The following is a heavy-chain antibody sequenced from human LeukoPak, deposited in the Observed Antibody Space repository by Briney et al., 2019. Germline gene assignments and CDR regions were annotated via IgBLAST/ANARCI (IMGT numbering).Heavy chain of an antibody. Sequence: PSETLSLTCTVSGGSISSSSYYWGWIRQPPGKGLEWIGSIYYSGSTYYNPSLKSRVTISVDTSKNQFSLKLSSVTAADTAVYYCARLLPIWEQEPGDYFDYWGQGTQVTVSS. D-gene: IGHD1-26*01. V-gene: IGHV4-39*01. CDR2: IYYSGST. J-gene: IGHJ4*02. CDR3: ARLLPIWEQEPGDYFDY. CDR1: GGSISSSSYY.